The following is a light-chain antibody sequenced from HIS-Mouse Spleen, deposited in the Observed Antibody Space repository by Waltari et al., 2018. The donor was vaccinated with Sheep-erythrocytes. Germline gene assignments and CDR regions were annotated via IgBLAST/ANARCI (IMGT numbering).Light chain of an antibody. J-gene: IGLJ3*02. CDR1: SSNLGSNT. Sequence: QSVLTQPPSASGTPGQRVTISCSGSSSNLGSNTVNWSQQLPGTAPKLMIYEGSKRPSGVSNRFSGSKSGNTASLTISGLQAEDEADYYCCSYAGSSTPWVFGGGTKLTVL. V-gene: IGLV2-23*01. CDR3: CSYAGSSTPWV. CDR2: EGS.